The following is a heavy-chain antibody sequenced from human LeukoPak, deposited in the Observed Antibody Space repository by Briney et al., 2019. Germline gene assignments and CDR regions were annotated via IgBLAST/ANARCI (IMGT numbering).Heavy chain of an antibody. CDR3: AKVITVVTPDY. CDR2: ISYDGSNK. J-gene: IGHJ4*02. Sequence: GGSRRLSCAASGFTFSSYGMHWVRQAPGKGLEWVAVISYDGSNKYYADSVKGRFTISRDNSKNTLYLQMNSLRAEDTAVYYCAKVITVVTPDYWGQGTLVTVSS. CDR1: GFTFSSYG. V-gene: IGHV3-30*18. D-gene: IGHD4-23*01.